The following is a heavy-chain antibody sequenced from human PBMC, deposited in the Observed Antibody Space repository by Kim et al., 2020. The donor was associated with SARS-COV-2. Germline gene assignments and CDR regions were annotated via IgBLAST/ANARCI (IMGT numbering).Heavy chain of an antibody. CDR3: VRRQFTSGWYYFDY. J-gene: IGHJ4*02. Sequence: YGESGKGRVTISSDNAKNTLYLQKNSLRAEDTAVYYCVRRQFTSGWYYFDYWGQGTLVTVSS. D-gene: IGHD6-19*01. V-gene: IGHV3-74*01.